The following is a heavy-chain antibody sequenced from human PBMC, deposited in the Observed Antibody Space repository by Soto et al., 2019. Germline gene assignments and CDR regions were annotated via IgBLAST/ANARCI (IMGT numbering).Heavy chain of an antibody. CDR3: AKERTYSVASGFDY. Sequence: LRLSCAASGFTFTTYGMHWVRRAPGKGLEWVAVISYDGSHAYYADSVKGRFTISRDNSKNTLYLQINSLRAEDTGVYYCAKERTYSVASGFDYWGRGTLVTVSS. D-gene: IGHD1-26*01. CDR2: ISYDGSHA. CDR1: GFTFTTYG. V-gene: IGHV3-30*18. J-gene: IGHJ4*02.